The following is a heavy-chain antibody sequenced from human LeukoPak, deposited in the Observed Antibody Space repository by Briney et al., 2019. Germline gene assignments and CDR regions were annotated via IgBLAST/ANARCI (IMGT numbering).Heavy chain of an antibody. CDR2: ISSSSSTI. CDR3: AKWGVNWNLT. Sequence: PGGSLRLSCAASGFTFSSYSMNWVRQAPGKGLEWVSYISSSSSTIYYADSVKGRFTISRDNAKNTLYLQMNSLRAEDTAVYYCAKWGVNWNLTWGQGTLVTVSS. D-gene: IGHD1-20*01. V-gene: IGHV3-48*01. CDR1: GFTFSSYS. J-gene: IGHJ5*02.